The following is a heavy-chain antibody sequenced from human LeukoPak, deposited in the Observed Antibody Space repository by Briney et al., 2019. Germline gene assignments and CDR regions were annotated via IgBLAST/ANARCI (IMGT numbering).Heavy chain of an antibody. D-gene: IGHD6-19*01. J-gene: IGHJ6*02. CDR1: GGSISSFY. Sequence: PSETLSLTCSVSGGSISSFYWNWIRQSPGKGLEWIGYIHFSGSTKCNPSLKSRLTISLDTSKNQLSLNLTSVTAADSALYYCARGKNPWLPGHYYYGMDVWGQGTTVIVSS. CDR2: IHFSGST. CDR3: ARGKNPWLPGHYYYGMDV. V-gene: IGHV4-59*01.